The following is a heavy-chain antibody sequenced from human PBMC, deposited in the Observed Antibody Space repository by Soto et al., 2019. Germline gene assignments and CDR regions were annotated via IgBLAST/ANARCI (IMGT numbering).Heavy chain of an antibody. CDR1: GGSISSGDYY. CDR3: ARDRGGYGVFDY. D-gene: IGHD5-12*01. J-gene: IGHJ4*02. Sequence: QVQLQESGPGLVKPSQTLSLTCTVSGGSISSGDYYWSWIRQPPGKGLEWIGYIYYSGGTYSSPSLRSRVTISVDTSKNQFTLKLSSVTAADTAVYYCARDRGGYGVFDYWGQGTLVTVSS. V-gene: IGHV4-30-4*01. CDR2: IYYSGGT.